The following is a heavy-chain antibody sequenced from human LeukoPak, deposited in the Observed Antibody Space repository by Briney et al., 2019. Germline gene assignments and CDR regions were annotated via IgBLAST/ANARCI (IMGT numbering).Heavy chain of an antibody. D-gene: IGHD2-8*02. CDR1: GYTFTGYY. CDR3: ARDLVRGRYYYYGMDV. J-gene: IGHJ6*02. CDR2: INPNSGGT. V-gene: IGHV1-2*02. Sequence: ASVKVSCRASGYTFTGYYMHWVRQAPGQGLEWMGWINPNSGGTNYAQKFQGRVTMTRDTSISTAYMELSRLRSDDTAVYYCARDLVRGRYYYYGMDVWGQGTTVTVSS.